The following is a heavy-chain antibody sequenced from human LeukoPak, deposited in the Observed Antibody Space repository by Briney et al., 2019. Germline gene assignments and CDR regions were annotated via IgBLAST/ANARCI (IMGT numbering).Heavy chain of an antibody. CDR2: TYYRSKWYN. D-gene: IGHD6-19*01. J-gene: IGHJ6*03. V-gene: IGHV6-1*01. Sequence: SQSLSLTCAISGDSVSSKSAAWNWIRQSPSRGLEWLGKTYYRSKWYNDYAVSVKSRITINPDTSKNQFSLQLNSVTSEDTAVYYCVRSSGWYLKGVDYYYFYMDVWGKGTTVTVSS. CDR1: GDSVSSKSAA. CDR3: VRSSGWYLKGVDYYYFYMDV.